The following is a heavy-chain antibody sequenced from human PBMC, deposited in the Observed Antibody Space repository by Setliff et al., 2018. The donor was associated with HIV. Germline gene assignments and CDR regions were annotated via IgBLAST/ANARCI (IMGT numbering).Heavy chain of an antibody. CDR2: IYIRGGT. D-gene: IGHD6-13*01. J-gene: IGHJ4*02. V-gene: IGHV4-61*02. CDR1: GVSISSDDYF. Sequence: TLSLTCTVSGVSISSDDYFWTWIRQPAGKGLEWIGRIYIRGGTSYSPSLKSRATISLDTSKNQFSLMLTSVTAADTAVYYCAKEERTSWPRVDSWGQGTLVTVSS. CDR3: AKEERTSWPRVDS.